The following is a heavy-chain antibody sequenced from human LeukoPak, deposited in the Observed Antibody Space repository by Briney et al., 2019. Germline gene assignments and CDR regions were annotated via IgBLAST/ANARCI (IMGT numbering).Heavy chain of an antibody. D-gene: IGHD5-18*01. CDR2: IYYSGST. V-gene: IGHV4-59*01. CDR3: ARSTYTACDY. J-gene: IGHJ4*02. CDR1: GGSISSYY. Sequence: PSETLSLTCTVSGGSISSYYWSWIRQPPGKGLEWIGYIYYSGSTNYNPSLKSRVTISVDTSKNQFSLKLSSVTAADTAVYYCARSTYTACDYWGQGTLVTVSS.